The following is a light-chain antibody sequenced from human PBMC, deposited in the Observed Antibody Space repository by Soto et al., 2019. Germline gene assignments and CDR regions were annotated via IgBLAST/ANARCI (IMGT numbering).Light chain of an antibody. CDR1: QSISRS. CDR2: GAS. CDR3: QQYGSSYPWT. Sequence: EIVLAQSPGTLSLSPGERATLSCRASQSISRSLAWYQQKPGQAPRLLIYGASSGATGIPDRFSGSGSGTDFTLTIRRLEPEDFAVYYCQQYGSSYPWTFGQGTKVDIK. V-gene: IGKV3-20*01. J-gene: IGKJ1*01.